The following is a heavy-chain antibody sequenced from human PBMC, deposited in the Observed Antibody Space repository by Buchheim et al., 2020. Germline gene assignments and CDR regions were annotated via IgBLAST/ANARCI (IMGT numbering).Heavy chain of an antibody. D-gene: IGHD6-19*01. Sequence: QRQLQESGPGLVKPSETLSLTCTVSGGSISSSSYYWGWVRLPPGKGLEWIGSTYYSGSTHYTPSLKSRVTLSVDTSKNQFSLKLSSVTAADTAVYYCARHLNEAVEGAYYFDYWGQGTL. CDR1: GGSISSSSYY. J-gene: IGHJ4*02. CDR3: ARHLNEAVEGAYYFDY. V-gene: IGHV4-39*01. CDR2: TYYSGST.